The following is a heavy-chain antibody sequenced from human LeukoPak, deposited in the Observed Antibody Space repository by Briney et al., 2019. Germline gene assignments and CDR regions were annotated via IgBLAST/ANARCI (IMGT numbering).Heavy chain of an antibody. D-gene: IGHD4-23*01. CDR1: GGSISSYY. CDR3: ARDETYGGNSGKLHY. V-gene: IGHV4-4*07. CDR2: IYTSGST. J-gene: IGHJ4*02. Sequence: SETLSLTCTVSGGSISSYYWSWIRQPAGKGLEWIGRIYTSGSTNYNPSLKSRVTMSVDTSKNQFSLKLSSVTAADTAVYYCARDETYGGNSGKLHYWGQGTLVTVSS.